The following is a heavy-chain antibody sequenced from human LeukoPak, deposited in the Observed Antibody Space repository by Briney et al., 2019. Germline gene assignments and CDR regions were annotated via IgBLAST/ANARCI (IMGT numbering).Heavy chain of an antibody. CDR1: GFTFSSYW. J-gene: IGHJ5*02. CDR3: ARDIGAYYGSGSNWFDP. V-gene: IGHV3-74*01. Sequence: GGSLRLSCAASGFTFSSYWMHWVRQAPGKGLVWVSRINSDGSSTSYADSVKGRFTISRDNAKNTLYLQMNSLRAEDTAVYYCARDIGAYYGSGSNWFDPWGQGTLVTVSS. D-gene: IGHD3-10*01. CDR2: INSDGSST.